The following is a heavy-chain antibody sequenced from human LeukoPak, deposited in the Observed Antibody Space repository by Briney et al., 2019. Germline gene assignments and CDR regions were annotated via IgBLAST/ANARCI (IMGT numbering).Heavy chain of an antibody. J-gene: IGHJ4*02. D-gene: IGHD6-13*01. CDR3: ARDMEYSSSH. V-gene: IGHV4-39*07. Sequence: PSETLSLTCTVSGVSISSSNSYWGWIRQPPGKGLEWIGSIYYSGNTYYNASLKSQVSISIDTSKNQFSLKLSSVTAADTAVYYCARDMEYSSSHWSQGTVVTVSS. CDR2: IYYSGNT. CDR1: GVSISSSNSY.